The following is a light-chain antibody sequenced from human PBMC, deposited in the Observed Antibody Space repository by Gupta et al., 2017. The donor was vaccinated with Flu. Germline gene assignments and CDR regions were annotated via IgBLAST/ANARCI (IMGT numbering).Light chain of an antibody. CDR1: SSNLGSKY. J-gene: IGLJ3*02. CDR2: SND. Sequence: QSALTQPPSASGTPGLRVIISCSGSSSNLGSKYVSWYQQLPRTAPKLLLYSNDERPSGVPDRFSGSKSGTSASLDIXGXQLEDEXDYYWAEWDDSLSGGVFGGGTKLTVL. CDR3: AEWDDSLSGGV. V-gene: IGLV1-47*02.